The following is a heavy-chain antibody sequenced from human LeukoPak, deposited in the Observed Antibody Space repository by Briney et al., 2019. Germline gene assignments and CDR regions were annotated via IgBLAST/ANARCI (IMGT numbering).Heavy chain of an antibody. CDR3: ARDHNYDSSGLDY. V-gene: IGHV3-30-3*01. J-gene: IGHJ4*02. CDR2: ISYDGSNK. Sequence: PGRSLRLSCAASGFTFSSYAMHWVRQAPGKGLEWVAVISYDGSNKYYADSVKGRLTISRDNSKNTLYLQMNSLRAEDTAVYYCARDHNYDSSGLDYWGQGTLVTVSS. D-gene: IGHD3-22*01. CDR1: GFTFSSYA.